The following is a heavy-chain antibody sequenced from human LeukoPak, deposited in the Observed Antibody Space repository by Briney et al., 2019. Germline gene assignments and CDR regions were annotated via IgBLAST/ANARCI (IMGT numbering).Heavy chain of an antibody. CDR3: ARRYYYDSSGYLNS. CDR2: MHHIGSA. D-gene: IGHD3-22*01. J-gene: IGHJ5*02. CDR1: GGSTSSDDW. V-gene: IGHV4-4*02. Sequence: SETLSLTCAVSGGSTSSDDWWSWVRQPPGKGLEWIGEMHHIGSANYNPSLKSRVIISVDKSNNQFSLKLNSVTAADTAVYYCARRYYYDSSGYLNSWGQGTLVTVSS.